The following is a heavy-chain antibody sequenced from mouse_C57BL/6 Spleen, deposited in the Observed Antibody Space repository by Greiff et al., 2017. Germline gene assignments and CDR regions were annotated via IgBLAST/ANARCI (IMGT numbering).Heavy chain of an antibody. CDR3: ARGDKGWYFDV. CDR1: GYSITSGYY. Sequence: EVQLQQSGPGLVKPSQSLSLTCSVTGYSITSGYYWNWIRQFPGNKLEWMGYISYDGSNNYNPSLKNRISITRDTSKNQFFLKLNSVTTEDTATYYCARGDKGWYFDVWGTGTTVTVSS. J-gene: IGHJ1*03. CDR2: ISYDGSN. D-gene: IGHD1-3*01. V-gene: IGHV3-6*01.